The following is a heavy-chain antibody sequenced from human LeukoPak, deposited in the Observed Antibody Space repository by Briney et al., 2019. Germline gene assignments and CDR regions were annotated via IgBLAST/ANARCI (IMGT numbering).Heavy chain of an antibody. CDR3: ARDLLAVAGIAFDI. CDR1: GGTFSSYA. J-gene: IGHJ3*02. V-gene: IGHV1-69*05. CDR2: IIPIFGTA. Sequence: SVKVSSKASGGTFSSYAISWVRQAPGQGLEWMGRIIPIFGTANYAQKFQGRVTITTDESTSTAYMELSSLRSEDTAVYYCARDLLAVAGIAFDIWGQGTMVTVSS. D-gene: IGHD6-19*01.